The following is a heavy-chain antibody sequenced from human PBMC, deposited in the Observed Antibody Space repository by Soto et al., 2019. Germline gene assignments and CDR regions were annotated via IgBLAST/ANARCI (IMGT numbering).Heavy chain of an antibody. J-gene: IGHJ6*02. Sequence: ASVKVSCKASGYTFTTYAMHWVRQAPGQSLEWMGWINGVTGQTNYSQRFQGRVNITRDTSASTAYMELSSLRSEDTAVYYCARLEGPRFYYDSSGYHLLYYYYGMDVWGQGTTVTVSS. V-gene: IGHV1-3*01. CDR1: GYTFTTYA. D-gene: IGHD3-22*01. CDR3: ARLEGPRFYYDSSGYHLLYYYYGMDV. CDR2: INGVTGQT.